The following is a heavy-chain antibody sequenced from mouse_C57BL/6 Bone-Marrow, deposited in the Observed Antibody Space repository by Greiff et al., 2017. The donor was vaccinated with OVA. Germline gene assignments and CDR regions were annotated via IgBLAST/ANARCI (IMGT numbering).Heavy chain of an antibody. J-gene: IGHJ3*01. V-gene: IGHV1-72*01. CDR3: ARGLIYYGSSFAY. D-gene: IGHD1-1*01. CDR2: IDPNSGGT. CDR1: GYTFTSYW. Sequence: QVQLQQPGAALVKPGASVKLSCKASGYTFTSYWMHWVKQRPGRGLEWIGRIDPNSGGTKYNEKFKSKATLTVDKHSSTAYMQLSRLTSEDSAVYYCARGLIYYGSSFAYWGQGTLVTVSA.